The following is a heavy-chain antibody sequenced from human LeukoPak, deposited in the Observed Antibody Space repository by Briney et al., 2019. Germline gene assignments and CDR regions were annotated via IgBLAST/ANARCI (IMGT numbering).Heavy chain of an antibody. J-gene: IGHJ6*02. CDR2: IYSGGST. Sequence: GGSLRLSCAASGFTVSSNYMSWVREAPGKGLEWGSVIYSGGSTYYADSVKGRFTISRHNSKNTLYLQMNSLRAEDTAVYYCASQTKLVYYGMDVWGQGTTVTVSS. CDR3: ASQTKLVYYGMDV. CDR1: GFTVSSNY. V-gene: IGHV3-53*04. D-gene: IGHD6-13*01.